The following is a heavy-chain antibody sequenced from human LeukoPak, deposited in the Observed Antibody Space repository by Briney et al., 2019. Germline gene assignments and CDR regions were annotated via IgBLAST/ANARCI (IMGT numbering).Heavy chain of an antibody. V-gene: IGHV3-23*01. Sequence: GGSLRLSCTASGFTFRSYALSWVRQAPGKGLEWVSATTGSGDKLFYADSVKGRFTISRDNSKNTLYLQMNSLRAKDTAVYYCARDSVGATTGTLDYWGQGTLVTVSS. J-gene: IGHJ4*02. CDR3: ARDSVGATTGTLDY. CDR1: GFTFRSYA. D-gene: IGHD1-26*01. CDR2: TTGSGDKL.